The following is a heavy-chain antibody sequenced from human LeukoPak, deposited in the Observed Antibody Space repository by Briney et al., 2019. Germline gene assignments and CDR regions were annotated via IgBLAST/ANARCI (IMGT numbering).Heavy chain of an antibody. CDR3: ARDSRYSSGWIDVDY. CDR1: GFTFSSYS. D-gene: IGHD6-19*01. J-gene: IGHJ4*02. V-gene: IGHV3-21*01. Sequence: GALRLSCAASGFTFSSYSMNWVRQAPGKGLEWVSSISSSSSYIYYADSVKGRFTISRDNAKNSLYLQMNSLRAEDTAAYYCARDSRYSSGWIDVDYWGQGTLVTVSS. CDR2: ISSSSSYI.